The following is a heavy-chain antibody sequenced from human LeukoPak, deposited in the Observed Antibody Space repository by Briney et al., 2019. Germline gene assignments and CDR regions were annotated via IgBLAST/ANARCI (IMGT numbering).Heavy chain of an antibody. CDR1: GGSISSSSYY. D-gene: IGHD3-22*01. CDR2: IYYSGST. J-gene: IGHJ4*02. V-gene: IGHV4-39*01. Sequence: SETLSLTCTVSGGSISSSSYYWGWIRQPPGKGLEWIGSIYYSGSTYYNPSLKSRVTISVDTSKNQFSLKLSSVTAADTAVYYCARQYYYDSSGYLYYFDYWGQGTLVTVSS. CDR3: ARQYYYDSSGYLYYFDY.